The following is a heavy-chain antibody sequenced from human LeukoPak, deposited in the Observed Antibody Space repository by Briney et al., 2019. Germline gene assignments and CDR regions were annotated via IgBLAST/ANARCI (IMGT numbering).Heavy chain of an antibody. CDR1: GYTFTSYY. Sequence: ASVKVSCKASGYTFTSYYMHWVRQAPGQGLEWMGIINPSGGSTSYAQKFQGRVTMTRDTSTSTVYMELSSLRSEDTAVYYCARDLGSTLRFLEWLNAFDIWGQGTMVTVSS. J-gene: IGHJ3*02. CDR3: ARDLGSTLRFLEWLNAFDI. D-gene: IGHD3-3*01. CDR2: INPSGGST. V-gene: IGHV1-46*01.